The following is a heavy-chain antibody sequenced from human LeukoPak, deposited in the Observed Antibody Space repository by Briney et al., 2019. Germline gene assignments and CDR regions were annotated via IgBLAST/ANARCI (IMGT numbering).Heavy chain of an antibody. Sequence: SETLSLTCAVSGDSISSNYCWRWVRQFPGKGLEWIGEVYRRGSTSYNPSLKSRVVISTDKSKNQYSLNLNSVTAADTAMYYCGRHAYGDSSAAFDIWGQGTMVIVSS. CDR3: GRHAYGDSSAAFDI. D-gene: IGHD4-17*01. CDR1: GDSISSNYC. V-gene: IGHV4-4*02. CDR2: VYRRGST. J-gene: IGHJ3*02.